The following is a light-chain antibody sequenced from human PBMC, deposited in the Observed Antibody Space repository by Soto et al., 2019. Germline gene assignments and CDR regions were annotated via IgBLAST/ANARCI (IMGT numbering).Light chain of an antibody. J-gene: IGKJ1*01. CDR2: GAF. CDR3: QKFGHSQWT. CDR1: QNINSNW. V-gene: IGKV3-20*01. Sequence: EIVLTQSPGTLSLSPGERATLSCRTSQNINSNWLAWYQQKPGQAPRLVIYGAFTRAIGIPDRFSGSGSGTDFTLTISRLEPEDFAVYYCQKFGHSQWTFGQGNKMEVK.